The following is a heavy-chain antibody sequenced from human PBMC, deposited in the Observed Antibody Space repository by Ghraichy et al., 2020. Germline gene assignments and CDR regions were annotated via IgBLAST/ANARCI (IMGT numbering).Heavy chain of an antibody. CDR3: AKAPNHNCWSGSYNWFDP. D-gene: IGHD3-3*01. CDR2: ISGSGDST. CDR1: GLAFSNYA. J-gene: IGHJ5*02. Sequence: GGSLRLSCAASGLAFSNYAMTWVRQAPGKGLEWVSVISGSGDSTYYADFVKGRFTISRDNSKNTLYLQMNSLRAEDTAVYYCAKAPNHNCWSGSYNWFDPWGQGTLVTVSS. V-gene: IGHV3-23*01.